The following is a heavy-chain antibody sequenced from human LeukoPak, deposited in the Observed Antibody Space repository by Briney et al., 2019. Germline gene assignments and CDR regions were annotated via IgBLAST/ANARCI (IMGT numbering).Heavy chain of an antibody. CDR1: GFTFSSYA. J-gene: IGHJ4*02. CDR3: VRGDSREL. Sequence: GRSLRLSCAASGFTFSSYAMHWVRQAPGKGLEWVAVISYDGSNKYYADSVRGRFTISRDNAKNSLYVQMSSLRAEDTAVYYCVRGDSRELWGQGTLVTVSS. CDR2: ISYDGSNK. D-gene: IGHD3-22*01. V-gene: IGHV3-30*04.